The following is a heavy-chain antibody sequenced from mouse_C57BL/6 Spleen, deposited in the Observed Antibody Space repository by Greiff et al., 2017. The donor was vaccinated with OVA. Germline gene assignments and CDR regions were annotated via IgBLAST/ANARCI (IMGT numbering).Heavy chain of an antibody. D-gene: IGHD2-4*01. CDR3: ARDAPFCYEYASYAMDD. V-gene: IGHV7-3*01. CDR2: IRNKANGYTT. J-gene: IGHJ4*01. Sequence: EVKLMESGGGLVQPGGSLSLSCAASGFTFTDYYMSWVRQPPGKALEWLGFIRNKANGYTTEYSASVKGRFTISRDNSQSILYLQMNALRAEDSATYYWARDAPFCYEYASYAMDDWGQGTSVTVSS. CDR1: GFTFTDYY.